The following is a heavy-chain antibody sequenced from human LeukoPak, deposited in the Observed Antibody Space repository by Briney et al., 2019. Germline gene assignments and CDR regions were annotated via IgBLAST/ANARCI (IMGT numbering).Heavy chain of an antibody. Sequence: GGSLRLSCAASEFTFSDAWMNWVRQAPGKGLEWVGRIKNKFNGETTDYAAPMKGRFTISRDDSKKTLYLQMNSLKADDTAVYFCTTVTVCTGSSCPGAFDHWGQGTLVTVSS. J-gene: IGHJ4*02. V-gene: IGHV3-15*01. CDR2: IKNKFNGETT. CDR3: TTVTVCTGSSCPGAFDH. CDR1: EFTFSDAW. D-gene: IGHD2-8*02.